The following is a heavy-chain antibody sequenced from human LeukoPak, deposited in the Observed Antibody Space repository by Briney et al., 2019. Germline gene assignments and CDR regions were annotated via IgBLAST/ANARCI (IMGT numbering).Heavy chain of an antibody. CDR1: GFTFSSYA. CDR3: ARDGDTVLTRGYYYYMDV. V-gene: IGHV3-7*01. CDR2: IKQDGSEK. Sequence: GGSLRLSCAASGFTFSSYAMSWVRQAPGKGLEWVANIKQDGSEKYYVDSVKGRFTISRDNAKNSLYLQMNSLRAEDTALYYCARDGDTVLTRGYYYYMDVWGKGTTVTVSS. J-gene: IGHJ6*03. D-gene: IGHD4-23*01.